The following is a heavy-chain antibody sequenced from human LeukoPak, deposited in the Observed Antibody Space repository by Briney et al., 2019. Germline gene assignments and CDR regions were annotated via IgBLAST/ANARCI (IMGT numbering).Heavy chain of an antibody. V-gene: IGHV3-23*01. CDR3: AKGVGNSGYDAFDI. CDR2: ISGSGGST. J-gene: IGHJ3*02. D-gene: IGHD3-22*01. Sequence: PGGSLRLSCAASGFTFSSYAMNWVRQAPGKGREWVSAISGSGGSTYYADSVKGRFTISRDNSKNTLYLQMNSLRAEDTAVYYRAKGVGNSGYDAFDIWGQGTMVTVSS. CDR1: GFTFSSYA.